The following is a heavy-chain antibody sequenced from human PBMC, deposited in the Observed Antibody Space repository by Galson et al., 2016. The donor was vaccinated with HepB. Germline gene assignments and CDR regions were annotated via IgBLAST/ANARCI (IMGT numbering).Heavy chain of an antibody. CDR2: ISGDGTNK. Sequence: SLRLSCAASGFSFGSYAMHWVRQTPAKGLEWVAVISGDGTNKYYADSVKGRLTISRDNSNNTLFLQMNSLRVEDTAVYYCAKGRSAIAAAGLNYWGQGTLVTVSS. V-gene: IGHV3-30*18. CDR3: AKGRSAIAAAGLNY. CDR1: GFSFGSYA. D-gene: IGHD6-13*01. J-gene: IGHJ4*02.